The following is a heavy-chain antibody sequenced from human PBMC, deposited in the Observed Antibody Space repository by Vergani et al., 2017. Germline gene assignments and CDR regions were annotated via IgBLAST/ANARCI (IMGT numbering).Heavy chain of an antibody. CDR2: IYYSGST. V-gene: IGHV4-39*07. Sequence: QLQLQESGPGLVKPSETLSLTCTVSGGSISSSSYYWGWIRQPPGKGLEWIGSIYYSGSTYYNPSLKSRVTISVDTSKNQFSLKLSSVTAADTAVYYCAREGFFSSSSTLYYYYYYMDVWGKGTTVTVSS. CDR1: GGSISSSSYY. J-gene: IGHJ6*03. D-gene: IGHD6-6*01. CDR3: AREGFFSSSSTLYYYYYYMDV.